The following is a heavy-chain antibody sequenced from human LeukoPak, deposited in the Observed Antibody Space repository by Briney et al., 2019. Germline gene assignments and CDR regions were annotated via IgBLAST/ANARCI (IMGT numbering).Heavy chain of an antibody. D-gene: IGHD7-27*01. V-gene: IGHV3-7*05. J-gene: IGHJ4*02. Sequence: GGSLRLSCAASGISFSSYWMSWVRQAPGKGLEWVANINQVGSEEYYVDSVKGRFTISRDNGKNTLYLQLNSLRAEDTAVYYCARANWGSVDYWGQGILVTVSS. CDR2: INQVGSEE. CDR1: GISFSSYW. CDR3: ARANWGSVDY.